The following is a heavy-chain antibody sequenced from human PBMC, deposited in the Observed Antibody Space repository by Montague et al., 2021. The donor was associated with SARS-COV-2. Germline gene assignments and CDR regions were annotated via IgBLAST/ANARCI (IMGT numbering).Heavy chain of an antibody. Sequence: SETLSLTCTVSGGSIISYYWSWIRQYPGKRLEWIGYIYSTGSSDYNPSLESRVTMSIDMSKNQFSLNLTSVTAADTAVYYCARRGGWPYFDFWSKGTLVTVSS. CDR3: ARRGGWPYFDF. CDR2: IYSTGSS. CDR1: GGSIISYY. J-gene: IGHJ4*02. D-gene: IGHD6-19*01. V-gene: IGHV4-59*08.